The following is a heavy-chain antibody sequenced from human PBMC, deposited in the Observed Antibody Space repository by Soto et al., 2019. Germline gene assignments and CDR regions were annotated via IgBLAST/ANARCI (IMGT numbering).Heavy chain of an antibody. Sequence: GSLRLSCAASGITISNYPMSWVRQAPGKGLDWVSGISGSGDRTYYADSAKGRFTISKDISRNSLSLQLDSLGVEDTAVYFCVKDDGGYPSTAPHWGQGTLVTV. D-gene: IGHD3-22*01. J-gene: IGHJ4*02. CDR1: GITISNYP. CDR2: ISGSGDRT. CDR3: VKDDGGYPSTAPH. V-gene: IGHV3-23*01.